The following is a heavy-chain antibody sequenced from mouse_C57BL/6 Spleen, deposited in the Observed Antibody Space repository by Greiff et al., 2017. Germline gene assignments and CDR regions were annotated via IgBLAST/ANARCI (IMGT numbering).Heavy chain of an antibody. CDR2: ISSGGDYI. Sequence: EVMLVESGEGLVKPGGSLELSCAASGFTFSSYAMSWVRQTPEKRLEWVAYISSGGDYIYYADTVKGRFTISRDNARNTLYLQRSSLKSEDTAMYDCTRSYYGRSSYYFDYWGQGTTLTVSS. CDR3: TRSYYGRSSYYFDY. V-gene: IGHV5-9-1*02. D-gene: IGHD1-1*01. J-gene: IGHJ2*01. CDR1: GFTFSSYA.